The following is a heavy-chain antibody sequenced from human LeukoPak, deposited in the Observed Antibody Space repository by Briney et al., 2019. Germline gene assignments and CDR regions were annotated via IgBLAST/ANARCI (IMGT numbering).Heavy chain of an antibody. CDR1: GGSISSYY. J-gene: IGHJ5*02. CDR3: ARGRYSGNYYWFDP. V-gene: IGHV4-59*01. Sequence: SETLSLTRTVSGGSISSYYWSWIRQPPGKGLAWIGNIYYSGSTNYNPSLKSRVTISVDTSKNQFFLKLSSVTAADTAVYYCARGRYSGNYYWFDPWGQGTLVTVSS. D-gene: IGHD1-26*01. CDR2: IYYSGST.